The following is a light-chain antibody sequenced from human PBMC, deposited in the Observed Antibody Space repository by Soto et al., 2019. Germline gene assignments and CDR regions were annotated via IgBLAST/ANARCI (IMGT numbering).Light chain of an antibody. CDR2: DVS. CDR3: SSYTSSSTFVV. V-gene: IGLV2-14*01. Sequence: QSALTQPASVSGSPGQSITISCTGTSSDVGGYNYVSWYQQHPRKAPKVMIYDVSNRPSGVSNRFSGSKSGNTASLTISGLQAEDEADYYCSSYTSSSTFVVFGGGTKLTVL. J-gene: IGLJ2*01. CDR1: SSDVGGYNY.